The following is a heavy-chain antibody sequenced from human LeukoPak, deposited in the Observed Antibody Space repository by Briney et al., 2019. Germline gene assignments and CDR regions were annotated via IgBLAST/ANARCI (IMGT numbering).Heavy chain of an antibody. CDR3: AREAARGYYYYYYMDV. CDR1: GGSISSDY. J-gene: IGHJ6*03. V-gene: IGHV4-4*07. CDR2: IYTSGST. D-gene: IGHD6-6*01. Sequence: PSETLSLTCTVSGGSISSDYWSWIRQPAGKGLEWIGIYTSGSTNYNPSLKSRVTMSVDTSKNQFSLKLSSVTAADTAVYYCAREAARGYYYYYYMDVWGKGTTVTVSS.